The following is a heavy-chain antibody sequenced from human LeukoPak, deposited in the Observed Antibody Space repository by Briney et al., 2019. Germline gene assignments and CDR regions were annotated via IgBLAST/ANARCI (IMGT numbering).Heavy chain of an antibody. CDR2: ISSSSSTI. J-gene: IGHJ4*02. CDR3: VRATSQRSGSYRPTPIDY. D-gene: IGHD3-10*01. Sequence: GGSLRLSCAASGFTFSSYSMNWVRQAPGKGLEWVSYISSSSSTIYYADSVKGRFTISRDNAKNSLYLQMNSLRAEDTAVYYCVRATSQRSGSYRPTPIDYWGQGTLVTVSS. V-gene: IGHV3-48*04. CDR1: GFTFSSYS.